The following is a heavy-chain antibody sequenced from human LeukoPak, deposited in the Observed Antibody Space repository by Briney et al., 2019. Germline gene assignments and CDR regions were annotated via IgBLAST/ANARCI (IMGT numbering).Heavy chain of an antibody. CDR2: ISGSGGRT. CDR1: GFTFSSYA. J-gene: IGHJ4*02. V-gene: IGHV3-23*01. D-gene: IGHD3-22*01. Sequence: PGGSLRLSCAASGFTFSSYAMSWVRQAPGKGLEWVSGISGSGGRTYYADSVKGRFTISRDNSKNTLYLQMSSLRAEDTAVYYCAKAPMGYYYDSSGYYYASFDYWGQGTLVTVSS. CDR3: AKAPMGYYYDSSGYYYASFDY.